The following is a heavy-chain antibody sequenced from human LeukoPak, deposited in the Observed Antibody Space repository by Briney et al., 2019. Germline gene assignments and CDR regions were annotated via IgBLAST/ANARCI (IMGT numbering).Heavy chain of an antibody. D-gene: IGHD3-22*01. CDR3: ARETYPRSGYFH. V-gene: IGHV4-61*01. CDR2: IYYSGST. CDR1: GGSVSSGSHY. Sequence: PSETLSLTCTVSGGSVSSGSHYWSWIRQPPGKGLEWIGYIYYSGSTNYNPSLKSRVTISVDTSKNQFSLKLSSVTAADTAVYYCARETYPRSGYFHWGQGPLVTVSS. J-gene: IGHJ4*02.